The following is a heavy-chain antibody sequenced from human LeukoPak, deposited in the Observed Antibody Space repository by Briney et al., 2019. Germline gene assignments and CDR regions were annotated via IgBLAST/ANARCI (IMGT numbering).Heavy chain of an antibody. D-gene: IGHD3-9*01. CDR3: ARAPYDILSPSYYYGMDV. J-gene: IGHJ6*02. CDR2: IWYDGSNK. V-gene: IGHV3-33*01. CDR1: GVTFSSYG. Sequence: GRSLRLSCAASGVTFSSYGMHWVRQAPGKGLEWVAVIWYDGSNKYYADSVKGRFTISRDNSKNTLYLQMNSLRAEDTAMYYCARAPYDILSPSYYYGMDVGGQGTTVTVSS.